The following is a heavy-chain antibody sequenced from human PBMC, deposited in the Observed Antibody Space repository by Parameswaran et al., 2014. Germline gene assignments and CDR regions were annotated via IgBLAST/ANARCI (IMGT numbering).Heavy chain of an antibody. J-gene: IGHJ4*02. CDR3: ARVSTMVRIGELLSLMIDY. V-gene: IGHV1-2*04. CDR2: INPNSGGT. D-gene: IGHD3-10*01. Sequence: VRQAPGQGLEWMGWINPNSGGTNYAQKFQGWVTMTRDTSIRTAYMELSRLRSDDTAVYYCARVSTMVRIGELLSLMIDYWGQGTLVTVSS.